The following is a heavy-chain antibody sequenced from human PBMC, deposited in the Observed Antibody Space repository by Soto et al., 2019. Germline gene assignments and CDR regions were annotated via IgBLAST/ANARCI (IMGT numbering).Heavy chain of an antibody. D-gene: IGHD1-26*01. CDR1: GFTFSSYA. V-gene: IGHV3-23*01. Sequence: GGSLRLSCAASGFTFSSYAMSWVRQAPGKGLEWVSAISGSGGSTYYADSVKGRFTISRDNSKNTLYLQMNSLRAEDTAVYYYAKSEILFNWFDPWGQGTLVTVSS. CDR2: ISGSGGST. CDR3: AKSEILFNWFDP. J-gene: IGHJ5*02.